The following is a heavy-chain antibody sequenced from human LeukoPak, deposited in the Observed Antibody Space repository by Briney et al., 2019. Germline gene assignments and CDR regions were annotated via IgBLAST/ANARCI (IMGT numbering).Heavy chain of an antibody. J-gene: IGHJ4*02. D-gene: IGHD6-13*01. CDR2: ISGSGGRT. CDR3: AKGDREGAAGGTGFDY. CDR1: GFTFSSYA. V-gene: IGHV3-23*01. Sequence: PGGSLRLSCAASGFTFSSYAMSWVRQAPGKGLEWVSAISGSGGRTYYAGSVKGRFTFSRDNSKNTLSLQMNSLRLEDTAVYYCAKGDREGAAGGTGFDYWGQGTLVTVSS.